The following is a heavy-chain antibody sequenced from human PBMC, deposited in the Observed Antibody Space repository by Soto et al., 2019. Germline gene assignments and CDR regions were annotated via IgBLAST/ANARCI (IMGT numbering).Heavy chain of an antibody. CDR1: GFTFTSSA. V-gene: IGHV1-58*01. D-gene: IGHD6-13*01. CDR3: AAGTEGGIAAAEYYYGMDV. Sequence: ASVKVSCKASGFTFTSSAVQWVRQARGQRLEWIGWIVVGSGNTNYAQKFQERVTITRDMSTSTAYMELSSLRSEDTAVYYCAAGTEGGIAAAEYYYGMDVWGQGTTVTVSS. CDR2: IVVGSGNT. J-gene: IGHJ6*02.